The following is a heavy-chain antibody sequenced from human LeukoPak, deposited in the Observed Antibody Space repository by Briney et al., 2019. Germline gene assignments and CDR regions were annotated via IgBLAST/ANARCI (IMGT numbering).Heavy chain of an antibody. CDR2: ITPFNGNT. V-gene: IGHV1-45*02. J-gene: IGHJ3*02. Sequence: SVKVSCKASGYTLTYRYLHWVRQAPGQALEWMGWITPFNGNTNYAQKFQDRVTITRDRSMSTAYMELSSLRSEDTAMYYCATWDHDAFDIWGQGTMVTVSS. D-gene: IGHD1-26*01. CDR3: ATWDHDAFDI. CDR1: GYTLTYRY.